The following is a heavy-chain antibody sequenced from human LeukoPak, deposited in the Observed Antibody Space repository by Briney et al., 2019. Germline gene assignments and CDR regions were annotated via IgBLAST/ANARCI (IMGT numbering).Heavy chain of an antibody. CDR2: ISSSSSYI. CDR3: ARDRVQCSSTSCYVYGMDV. CDR1: GFTFSSYA. V-gene: IGHV3-21*01. D-gene: IGHD2-2*01. J-gene: IGHJ6*02. Sequence: TGGSLRLSCAASGFTFSSYAMSWVRQAPGKGLEWVSSISSSSSYIYYADSVKGRFSIYRDNAKNSLYLQMKSLRAEDTAVYYCARDRVQCSSTSCYVYGMDVWGQGNTVTVSS.